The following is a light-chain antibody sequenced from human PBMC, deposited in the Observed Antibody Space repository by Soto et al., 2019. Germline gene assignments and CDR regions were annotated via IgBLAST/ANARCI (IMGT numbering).Light chain of an antibody. CDR1: PVISGW. Sequence: RVTIPCRASPVISGWLAWYXQKXGKXXKXXXYDASSLQSGVPSRFSGSGSRTEFTLAISSLQPDDFATYYCQQYHAYPRTFGQGNKVDIK. CDR2: DAS. V-gene: IGKV1-5*01. CDR3: QQYHAYPRT. J-gene: IGKJ1*01.